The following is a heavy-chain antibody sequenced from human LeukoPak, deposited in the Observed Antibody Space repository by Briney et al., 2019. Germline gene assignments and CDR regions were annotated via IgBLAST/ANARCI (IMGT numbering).Heavy chain of an antibody. Sequence: GESLKISCKGSGYSFTSYWIGWVRQMPGKGLEWMGIIYPGDSDTRYSPSFQGQVTISADMSISTAYLQWSSLKASDTAMYYCARLAYCGGDCYSPSMDVWGQGTTVAVSS. CDR1: GYSFTSYW. CDR2: IYPGDSDT. J-gene: IGHJ6*02. D-gene: IGHD2-21*02. CDR3: ARLAYCGGDCYSPSMDV. V-gene: IGHV5-51*01.